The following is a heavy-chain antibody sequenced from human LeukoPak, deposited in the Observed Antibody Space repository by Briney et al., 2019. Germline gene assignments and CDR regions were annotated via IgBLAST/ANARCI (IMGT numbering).Heavy chain of an antibody. CDR3: AREGSYGPAAMFDY. J-gene: IGHJ4*02. V-gene: IGHV3-7*01. CDR1: GFTFSSYW. D-gene: IGHD2-2*01. CDR2: IKQDGSEK. Sequence: PGGSLRLSCAASGFTFSSYWMSWVRQAPGKGLEWVANIKQDGSEKYYVDSVKGRFTISRDNAKNSPYLQMNSLRAEDTAVYYCAREGSYGPAAMFDYWGLGTLVTVSS.